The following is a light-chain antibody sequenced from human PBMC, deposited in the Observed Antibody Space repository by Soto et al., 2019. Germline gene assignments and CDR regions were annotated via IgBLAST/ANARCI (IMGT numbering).Light chain of an antibody. V-gene: IGKV3-15*01. Sequence: ERVMTQSPATLSVSPGERATLSCRASQSVGSNLAWYQQKPGQAPRLLIFGASSRATGIPARFSGSGSGTEFTLTISSLQSEDFAVYYCQQYNDWPPRYTFGQGTKVDIK. J-gene: IGKJ2*01. CDR1: QSVGSN. CDR2: GAS. CDR3: QQYNDWPPRYT.